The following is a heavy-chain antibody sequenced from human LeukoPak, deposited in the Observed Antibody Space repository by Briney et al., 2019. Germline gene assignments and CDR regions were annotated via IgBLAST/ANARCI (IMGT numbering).Heavy chain of an antibody. CDR3: ARRLGSGSYFY. D-gene: IGHD1-26*01. CDR2: IYYSGST. V-gene: IGHV4-39*01. CDR1: GGSISSSSYY. Sequence: SETLSLTCTVSGGSISSSSYYWGWIRQPPGKGLEWIGNIYYSGSTYYNPSLKSRVTISVDTSKNQFFLRLSSVTAADTAVYYCARRLGSGSYFYWGQGTLVTVSS. J-gene: IGHJ4*02.